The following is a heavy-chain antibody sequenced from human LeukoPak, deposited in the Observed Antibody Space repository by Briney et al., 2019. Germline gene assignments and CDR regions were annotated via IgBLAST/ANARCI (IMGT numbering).Heavy chain of an antibody. CDR1: GFTFSDSA. D-gene: IGHD2-15*01. J-gene: IGHJ6*02. CDR2: IRSKANSYAT. CDR3: TSPKDFQDV. Sequence: PGGSLRLSCAASGFTFSDSAMHWVRQASGKGLEWVGRIRSKANSYATAYAASVKGRFTISRDDSKNTAYLQMNSLKTEDTAVYYCTSPKDFQDVWGQGATVTVSS. V-gene: IGHV3-73*01.